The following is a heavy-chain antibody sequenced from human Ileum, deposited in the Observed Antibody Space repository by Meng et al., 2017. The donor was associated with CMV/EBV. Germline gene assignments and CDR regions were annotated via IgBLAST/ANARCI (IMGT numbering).Heavy chain of an antibody. V-gene: IGHV1-2*02. CDR1: GYVFTDYY. CDR2: NNPNQGDT. D-gene: IGHD2-15*01. Sequence: GYVFTDYYRYRERQAPGHGLEWEGRNNPNQGDTYYAQKFRGRVTVTSDTSISTAYMELNGLRSDDTAIYFCTRISQSGNFYFPFDYWGQGSLVTVSS. CDR3: TRISQSGNFYFPFDY. J-gene: IGHJ4*02.